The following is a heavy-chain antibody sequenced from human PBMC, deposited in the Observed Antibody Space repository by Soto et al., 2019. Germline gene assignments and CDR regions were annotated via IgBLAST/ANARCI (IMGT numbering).Heavy chain of an antibody. Sequence: QVQLVQSGAEVKKPGASVKVSCKASGYTFSSYGISWVRQAPGQGLEWMGRISAYNGNTNYAQKFQGRVTMTTDTSTSTACLELRSLRSDDTAVYYCARITILGLPWDSWGQGTLVTVSS. D-gene: IGHD3-3*01. CDR1: GYTFSSYG. CDR3: ARITILGLPWDS. J-gene: IGHJ4*02. CDR2: ISAYNGNT. V-gene: IGHV1-18*04.